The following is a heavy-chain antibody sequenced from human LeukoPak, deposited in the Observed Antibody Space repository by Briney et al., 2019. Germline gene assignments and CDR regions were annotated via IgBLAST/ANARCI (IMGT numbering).Heavy chain of an antibody. CDR3: ATSTQYYTYYDSSGYWTD. CDR2: INPNSGGT. D-gene: IGHD3-22*01. V-gene: IGHV1-2*03. J-gene: IGHJ4*02. Sequence: LGASVKVSCKASGYTFTGYYMHWVRQAPGQGLEWMGWINPNSGGTNYAQKFQGRVTMTRDTSISTAYMELSRLRSDDTAVYYCATSTQYYTYYDSSGYWTDWGQGTLVTVSS. CDR1: GYTFTGYY.